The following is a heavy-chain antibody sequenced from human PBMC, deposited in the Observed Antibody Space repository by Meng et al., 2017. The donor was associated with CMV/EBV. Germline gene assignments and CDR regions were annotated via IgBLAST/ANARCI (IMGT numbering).Heavy chain of an antibody. Sequence: SETLSLTCTVFGGSISSSSYYWGWIRQPPGKGLEWIGSIYYSGSTYYNPSLKSRVTISVDTSKNQFSLKLSSVTAADTAVYYCARADIVVVPAAIRYYYYGMDVWGQGTTVTVSS. CDR3: ARADIVVVPAAIRYYYYGMDV. V-gene: IGHV4-39*07. D-gene: IGHD2-2*02. CDR1: GGSISSSSYY. CDR2: IYYSGST. J-gene: IGHJ6*02.